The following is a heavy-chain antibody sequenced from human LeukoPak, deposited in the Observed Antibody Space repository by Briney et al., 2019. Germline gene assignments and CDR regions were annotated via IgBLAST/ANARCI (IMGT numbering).Heavy chain of an antibody. Sequence: PSETLSLTCTVSGDSVTTTNYFWGWIRQPPGKGLEWIGSVYYSGNTYYNPSLKSPVTISIDKSKNQFSLRLSSVTAADTALYYCARITRPLPGTTTSFDFWGQGTLVTVSS. CDR1: GDSVTTTNYF. D-gene: IGHD1-1*01. V-gene: IGHV4-39*07. J-gene: IGHJ4*02. CDR3: ARITRPLPGTTTSFDF. CDR2: VYYSGNT.